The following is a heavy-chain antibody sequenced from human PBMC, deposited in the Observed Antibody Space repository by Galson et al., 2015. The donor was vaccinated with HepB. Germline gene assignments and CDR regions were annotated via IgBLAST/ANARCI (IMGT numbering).Heavy chain of an antibody. Sequence: SVKVSCKASGYTFTSCDINWVRQATGQGLEWMGWMNPNCGNTGYAQKFQGRVTMTRNTSISTVYMELSSLRSEDTAVYYCARGRRGSGTKLNYYYYMDVWGKGTTVTVSS. CDR3: ARGRRGSGTKLNYYYYMDV. CDR1: GYTFTSCD. V-gene: IGHV1-8*01. J-gene: IGHJ6*03. D-gene: IGHD1-26*01. CDR2: MNPNCGNT.